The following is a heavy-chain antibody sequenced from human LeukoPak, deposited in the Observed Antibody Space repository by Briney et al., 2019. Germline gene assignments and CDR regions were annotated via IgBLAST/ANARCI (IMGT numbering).Heavy chain of an antibody. D-gene: IGHD1-26*01. CDR1: GGSISSYY. J-gene: IGHJ2*01. V-gene: IGHV4-59*01. CDR3: ARGVGATYDL. Sequence: PSETLSLTCTVSGGSISSYYWSWIRQPPGKGLEWIGYIYYSGSTNYNPSLKSRVTISVDTAKNQFSLKLSSVTAADTAVYYCARGVGATYDLWGRGTLVTVSS. CDR2: IYYSGST.